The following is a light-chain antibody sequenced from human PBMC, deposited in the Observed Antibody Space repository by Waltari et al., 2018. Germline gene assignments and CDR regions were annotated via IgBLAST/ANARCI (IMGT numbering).Light chain of an antibody. V-gene: IGLV2-8*01. CDR3: CSHGGSNNFYI. CDR2: EVT. CDR1: SSDVGSYNY. J-gene: IGLJ1*01. Sequence: QSALTQPPSASGSPGQSVTISCTGTSSDVGSYNYVSWYQQYPGKAPKLIIHEVTNRPSGVPDRFSGSKSGNTASLTVSGLQADDEADYYCCSHGGSNNFYIFGTGTTVTVL.